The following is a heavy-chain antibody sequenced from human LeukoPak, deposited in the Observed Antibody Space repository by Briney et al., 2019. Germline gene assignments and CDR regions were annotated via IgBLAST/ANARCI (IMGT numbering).Heavy chain of an antibody. D-gene: IGHD4-11*01. V-gene: IGHV3-74*01. CDR1: GFTFSSYW. J-gene: IGHJ5*02. CDR3: ARGRPSTGCWFDP. CDR2: INSDGSST. Sequence: GGSLRLSCAASGFTFSSYWMHWVRQAPGKGLVWVSRINSDGSSTSYADSVKGRFTISRDNAKNTPYLQMNSLRAEDTAVYYCARGRPSTGCWFDPWGQGTLVTVSS.